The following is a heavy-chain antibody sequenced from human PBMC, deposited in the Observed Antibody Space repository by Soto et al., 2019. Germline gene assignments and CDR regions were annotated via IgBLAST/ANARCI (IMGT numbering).Heavy chain of an antibody. D-gene: IGHD2-2*01. Sequence: GASVKVSCKASGYTFTSYYMHWVRQAPGQGLEWMGIINPSGGSTSYAQRFQGRVTMTRDTSTSTVYMELSSLRSEDTAVYYCARDGVVPAAMDLTNWFDPWGQGTLVTVSS. CDR1: GYTFTSYY. CDR3: ARDGVVPAAMDLTNWFDP. V-gene: IGHV1-46*01. CDR2: INPSGGST. J-gene: IGHJ5*02.